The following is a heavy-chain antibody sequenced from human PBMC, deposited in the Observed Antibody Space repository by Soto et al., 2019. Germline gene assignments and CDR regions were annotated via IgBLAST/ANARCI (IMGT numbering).Heavy chain of an antibody. J-gene: IGHJ4*02. Sequence: QVQLVESGGGVVQPGRSLRLSCAASGFSFAYYGMHWVRQAPGKGLEWVAVISYDGTEKYYEDSVKGRFTISRDNTKNRLELQMNSPRGEDTAVYFCAKAYANTALDSWGQGTLVTVSS. CDR3: AKAYANTALDS. V-gene: IGHV3-30*18. D-gene: IGHD2-2*02. CDR1: GFSFAYYG. CDR2: ISYDGTEK.